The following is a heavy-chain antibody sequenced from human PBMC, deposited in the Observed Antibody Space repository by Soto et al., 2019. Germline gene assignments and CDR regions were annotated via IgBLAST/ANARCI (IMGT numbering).Heavy chain of an antibody. CDR2: ISTGGAYM. Sequence: EVQLVESGGGLVKAGGSLRLFCTASGFTFRNYNMNWVRQAPGKGLEWVSSISTGGAYMFYTDSVKGRFTITSDNAQNSLFLQIDSPRAEDTAVYYCARDIASPGGDYFDSWGQGPLFTVSS. CDR3: ARDIASPGGDYFDS. D-gene: IGHD2-21*01. V-gene: IGHV3-21*06. J-gene: IGHJ4*02. CDR1: GFTFRNYN.